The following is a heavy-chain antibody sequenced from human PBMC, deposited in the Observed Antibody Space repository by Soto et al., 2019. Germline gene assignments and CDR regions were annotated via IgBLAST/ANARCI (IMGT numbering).Heavy chain of an antibody. CDR2: IYYSGTT. CDR1: GASITSSEYY. J-gene: IGHJ6*02. Sequence: ETLSLTCPVSGASITSSEYYWAWIRQPPGKGLQFVGTIYYSGTTYYTPSLKSRLTMSMDRANDHFSLNLASVTAADTAVYFCARGRYYYGMDVWGQGIKVTVYS. CDR3: ARGRYYYGMDV. V-gene: IGHV4-39*07.